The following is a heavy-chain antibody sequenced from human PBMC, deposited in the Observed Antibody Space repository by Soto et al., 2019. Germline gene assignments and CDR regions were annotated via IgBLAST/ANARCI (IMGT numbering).Heavy chain of an antibody. CDR2: ISYDGSNK. CDR3: AFADATSQYGMDV. J-gene: IGHJ6*02. Sequence: QVQLVESGGGVVQPGRSLRLSCAASGFTFSSYGMHWVRQAPGKGLEWVAVISYDGSNKYYADSVKGRFTISRDNSKNTLYLQMNSLRAEDTAVYYCAFADATSQYGMDVWGQGTTVTVSS. V-gene: IGHV3-30*03. CDR1: GFTFSSYG. D-gene: IGHD5-12*01.